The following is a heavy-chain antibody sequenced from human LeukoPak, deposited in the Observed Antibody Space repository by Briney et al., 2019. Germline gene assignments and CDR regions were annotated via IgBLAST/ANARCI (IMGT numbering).Heavy chain of an antibody. J-gene: IGHJ5*02. D-gene: IGHD2-2*01. CDR2: ISSDDDVI. Sequence: GGSLRLSCAASGFRFRDYFMTWIRQAPGKGLEWLSRISSDDDVIYYVDSVRGRFTISRDNAKNSLYLHMNGLRGEDTAVYYCARVREIVVGPGAVLQYFDPWGQGTLVTVSS. CDR1: GFRFRDYF. V-gene: IGHV3-11*01. CDR3: ARVREIVVGPGAVLQYFDP.